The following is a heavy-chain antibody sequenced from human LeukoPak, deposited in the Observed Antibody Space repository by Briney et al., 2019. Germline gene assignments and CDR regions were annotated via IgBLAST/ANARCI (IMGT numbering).Heavy chain of an antibody. D-gene: IGHD2-2*02. V-gene: IGHV1-69*02. CDR3: ARGYCTSTTCYMYNWLDP. J-gene: IGHJ5*02. CDR1: GDTFSSHT. Sequence: LVKVSCKASGDTFSSHTINWVRQAPGQGLEWMGRIIPFIGVTKYAQKFQARVTITADKSTSTAYMELSSLKSEDTAVYYCARGYCTSTTCYMYNWLDPWGQGTLVTVSS. CDR2: IIPFIGVT.